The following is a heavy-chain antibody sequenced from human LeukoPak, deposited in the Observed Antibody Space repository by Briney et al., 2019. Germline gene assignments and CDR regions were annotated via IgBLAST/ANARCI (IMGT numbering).Heavy chain of an antibody. D-gene: IGHD6-19*01. CDR1: RFTFSSYW. J-gene: IGHJ5*02. CDR3: AKDGAQYSSGPECDP. CDR2: INSDGSST. V-gene: IGHV3-74*01. Sequence: GGSLRLSCAASRFTFSSYWMHWVRQAPGKGLVWVSRINSDGSSTSYADSVKGRFTISRDNAKNTLYLQMNSLRAEDTAVYYCAKDGAQYSSGPECDPRGQGALVTVSP.